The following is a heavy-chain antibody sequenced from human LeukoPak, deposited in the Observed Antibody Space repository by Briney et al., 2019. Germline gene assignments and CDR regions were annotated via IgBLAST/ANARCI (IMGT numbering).Heavy chain of an antibody. CDR1: GYSISSSNW. Sequence: SETLSLTCAVSGYSISSSNWWGWIRQPPGKGLEWIGYIYYSGSTYYNPSLKSRVTMSVDTSKNQFSLKLSSVTAADTAVYYCARKGLGWELPGAFDIWGQGTMVTVSS. J-gene: IGHJ3*02. CDR2: IYYSGST. D-gene: IGHD1-26*01. CDR3: ARKGLGWELPGAFDI. V-gene: IGHV4-28*01.